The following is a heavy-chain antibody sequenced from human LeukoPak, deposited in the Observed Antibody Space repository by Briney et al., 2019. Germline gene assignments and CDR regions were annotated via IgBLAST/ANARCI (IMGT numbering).Heavy chain of an antibody. D-gene: IGHD2-15*01. CDR2: ISAYNGNT. CDR3: ARRSTPYYYYGMDV. Sequence: VKVSCKASGYTFTSYGISWVRQAPGQGLEWMGWISAYNGNTNYAQKLQGRVTMTTDTSTSTAYMELRSLRSDDTAVYYCARRSTPYYYYGMDVWGQGTTVTVSS. J-gene: IGHJ6*02. CDR1: GYTFTSYG. V-gene: IGHV1-18*01.